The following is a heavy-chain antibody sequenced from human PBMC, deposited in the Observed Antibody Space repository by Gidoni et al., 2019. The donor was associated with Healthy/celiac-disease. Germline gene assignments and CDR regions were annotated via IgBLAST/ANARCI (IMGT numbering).Heavy chain of an antibody. D-gene: IGHD2-2*01. Sequence: QLQLQESGPGLAKPSETLSLTCTVAGGSISSSSYYWGWIRQPPGKGLEWFGSIYYSGSTYYNPSLKNRVTISVDTSKNQFSLKLSSVTAADTAVYYCARHGEGCSSTSCYAYYFDYWGQGTLVTVSS. CDR1: GGSISSSSYY. J-gene: IGHJ4*02. CDR3: ARHGEGCSSTSCYAYYFDY. CDR2: IYYSGST. V-gene: IGHV4-39*01.